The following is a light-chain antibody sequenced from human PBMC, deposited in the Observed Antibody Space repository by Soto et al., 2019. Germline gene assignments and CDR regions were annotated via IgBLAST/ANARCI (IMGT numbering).Light chain of an antibody. CDR2: ETY. V-gene: IGKV3-20*01. J-gene: IGKJ1*01. Sequence: IVLTQSPYTLSLSPLERVTLSCRASQSVRNNYLAWYQQKPGQAPRLLIYETYRRATGIPDRFSGSGSGIDFTLTISRLEPEDFAVYLCQQYGGSSRTFGLGTKVDIK. CDR3: QQYGGSSRT. CDR1: QSVRNNY.